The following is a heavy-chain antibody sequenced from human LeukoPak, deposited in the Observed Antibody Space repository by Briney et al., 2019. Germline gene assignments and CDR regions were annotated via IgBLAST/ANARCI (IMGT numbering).Heavy chain of an antibody. V-gene: IGHV4-31*03. CDR2: IYYSGST. CDR3: ARDDGVYFDC. J-gene: IGHJ4*02. CDR1: GGSISSGGYY. D-gene: IGHD4-17*01. Sequence: SETLSLTCTVSGGSISSGGYYWSWIRQHPGKGLEWIGYIYYSGSTYYNPSLKSRVTISVDTSKNQFSLKLSSVTAADTAVYYCARDDGVYFDCWGQGTLVTVSS.